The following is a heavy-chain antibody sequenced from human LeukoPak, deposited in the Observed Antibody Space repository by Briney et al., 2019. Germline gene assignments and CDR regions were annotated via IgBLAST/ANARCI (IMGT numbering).Heavy chain of an antibody. CDR1: GFTFSNYN. CDR2: ISSSSSYI. Sequence: GGYLRLSCAASGFTFSNYNMNWVRQAPGKGLEWVSSISSSSSYIYYADSVKGRFTISRDNAKNSLYLQMNSLRAEDTAVYYCARGSITVTPDYWGQGTLVTVSS. D-gene: IGHD4-17*01. J-gene: IGHJ4*02. V-gene: IGHV3-21*01. CDR3: ARGSITVTPDY.